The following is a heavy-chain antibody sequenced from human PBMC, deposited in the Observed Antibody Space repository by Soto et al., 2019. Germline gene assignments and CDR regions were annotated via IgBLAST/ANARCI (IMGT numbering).Heavy chain of an antibody. V-gene: IGHV4-39*01. J-gene: IGHJ6*02. Sequence: SETLSLTCTVSGGSISNSNNYWGWIRQTPGKGLDWIGSIYYSGSTYYNPSLKSRVTISVDTSKNQFSLKLSSVTAADTAVYYGARCVYNYVDGMDVWAQRTSVTVSS. CDR1: GGSISNSNNY. CDR2: IYYSGST. D-gene: IGHD1-1*01. CDR3: ARCVYNYVDGMDV.